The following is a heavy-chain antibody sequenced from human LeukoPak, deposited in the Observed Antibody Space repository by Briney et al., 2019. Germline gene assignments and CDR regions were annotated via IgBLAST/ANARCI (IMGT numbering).Heavy chain of an antibody. CDR2: IYYSGST. V-gene: IGHV4-39*01. Sequence: PSETLSLTCTVSGGSISSSSYYWGWIRQPPGKGLEWIESIYYSGSTYYNPSLKSRVTISVDTSKNQFSLKLSSVTAADTAVYYCARLGYCRSTSCDWFDPWGQGTLFTVSS. CDR1: GGSISSSSYY. D-gene: IGHD2-2*01. J-gene: IGHJ5*02. CDR3: ARLGYCRSTSCDWFDP.